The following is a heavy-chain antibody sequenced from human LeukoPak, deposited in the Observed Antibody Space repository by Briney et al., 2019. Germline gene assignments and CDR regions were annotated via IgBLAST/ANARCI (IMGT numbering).Heavy chain of an antibody. CDR2: SLSCGRT. J-gene: IGHJ3*01. V-gene: IGHV3-53*01. CDR3: ANEYSKGDV. D-gene: IGHD4-11*01. CDR1: GFTVRGNY. Sequence: GRSLRLSCAASGFTVRGNYVRWVRQAPGKGLEWVSVSLSCGRTYCAASVKGRFTISRDNCKNTLYLQMNSLRAEDAAVYYCANEYSKGDVWGQGTMVTVSS.